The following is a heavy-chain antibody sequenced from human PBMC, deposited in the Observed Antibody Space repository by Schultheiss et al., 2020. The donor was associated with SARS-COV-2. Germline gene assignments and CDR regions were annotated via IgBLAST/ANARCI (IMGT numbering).Heavy chain of an antibody. CDR1: GYTFTSYD. CDR2: ISAYNGNT. V-gene: IGHV1-18*01. CDR3: ARFRRSVAARQEAGWFDP. Sequence: ASVKVSCKASGYTFTSYDINWVRQATGQGLEWMGWISAYNGNTNYAQKLQGRVTMTTDTSTSTAYMELRSLRSDDTAVYYCARFRRSVAARQEAGWFDPWGQGTLVTVSS. J-gene: IGHJ5*02. D-gene: IGHD6-6*01.